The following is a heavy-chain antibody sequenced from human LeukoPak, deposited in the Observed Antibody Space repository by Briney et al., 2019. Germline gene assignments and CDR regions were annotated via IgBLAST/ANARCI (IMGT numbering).Heavy chain of an antibody. CDR3: ARDSIHYDILTGYYSSNWFDP. CDR2: IYHSGST. CDR1: GGSIRSGGYS. V-gene: IGHV4-30-2*01. Sequence: SHTLSLTCAVSGGSIRSGGYSWSWIRQPPGKGLEWIGYIYHSGSTYYNPSLKSRVTISVDRSKNQFSLKLSSVTAADTAVYYCARDSIHYDILTGYYSSNWFDPWGQGTLVTVSS. D-gene: IGHD3-9*01. J-gene: IGHJ5*02.